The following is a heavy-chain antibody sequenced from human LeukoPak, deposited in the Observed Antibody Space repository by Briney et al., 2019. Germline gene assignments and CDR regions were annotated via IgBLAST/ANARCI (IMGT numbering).Heavy chain of an antibody. V-gene: IGHV3-23*01. D-gene: IGHD5-12*01. CDR2: IIGSSGDT. CDR1: GFTFSSYA. CDR3: AKGAYDYIEMGYIDY. Sequence: GGSLRLSCAASGFTFSSYAMDWVRQPPGKGLEWVSLIIGSSGDTFYADSVKGRFTISRDNSKNTLFLQMNSLRAEDTALYYCAKGAYDYIEMGYIDYWGQGTLVTVSS. J-gene: IGHJ4*02.